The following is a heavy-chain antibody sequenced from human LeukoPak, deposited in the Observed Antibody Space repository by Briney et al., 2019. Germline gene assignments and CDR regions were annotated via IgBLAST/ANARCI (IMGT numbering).Heavy chain of an antibody. J-gene: IGHJ5*02. CDR1: GYTLTELS. CDR3: ARVRYYDGSAYYSWFDP. D-gene: IGHD3-22*01. CDR2: INPNSGGT. V-gene: IGHV1-2*02. Sequence: ASVKVSCKVSGYTLTELSMHWVRQAPGQGLEWMGWINPNSGGTNFAQKFQGRVTMTRDTSISTAYMELRRLTSDDTAVYYCARVRYYDGSAYYSWFDPWGQGTLVTVSS.